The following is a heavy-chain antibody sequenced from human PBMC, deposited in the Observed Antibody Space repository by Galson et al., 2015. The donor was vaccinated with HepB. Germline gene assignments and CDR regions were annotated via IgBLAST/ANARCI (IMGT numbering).Heavy chain of an antibody. V-gene: IGHV3-23*01. CDR2: ISGSGGST. Sequence: SLRLSCAASGFTFSSYAMSWVRQAPGKGLEWVSAISGSGGSTYYADSVKGRFTISRDNSKNTLYLEMNSLRAEDTAVYYCAKDLASGYDILTGGGYWGQGTLVTVSS. CDR3: AKDLASGYDILTGGGY. J-gene: IGHJ4*02. D-gene: IGHD3-9*01. CDR1: GFTFSSYA.